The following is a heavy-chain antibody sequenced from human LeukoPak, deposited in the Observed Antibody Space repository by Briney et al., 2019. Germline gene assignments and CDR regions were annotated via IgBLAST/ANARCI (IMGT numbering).Heavy chain of an antibody. J-gene: IGHJ5*02. CDR2: IYYSGST. D-gene: IGHD3-22*01. V-gene: IGHV4-39*01. CDR1: GCSISSSSYY. Sequence: SETLSLTCTVPGCSISSSSYYWGWIRQPPGKGLEWIGSIYYSGSTYYNPSLKSRVTISVDTSKNQFSLKLSSVTAADTAVYYCARLGSSGYYGNWFDPWGQGTLVTVSS. CDR3: ARLGSSGYYGNWFDP.